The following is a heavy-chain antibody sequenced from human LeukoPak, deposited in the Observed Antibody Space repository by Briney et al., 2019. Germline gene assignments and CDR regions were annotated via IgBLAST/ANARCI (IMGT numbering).Heavy chain of an antibody. J-gene: IGHJ5*02. Sequence: PGGSLRLSCTTSGFTFGDYAMTWVRQGPGKGLEWVGFIRSKAYGGTTEYAASVKGRFTISRDDSKSIAYLQMNSLKTEDTAVYYCTRATTVTTGFDPWGQGTLVTVSS. CDR1: GFTFGDYA. D-gene: IGHD4-17*01. V-gene: IGHV3-49*04. CDR3: TRATTVTTGFDP. CDR2: IRSKAYGGTT.